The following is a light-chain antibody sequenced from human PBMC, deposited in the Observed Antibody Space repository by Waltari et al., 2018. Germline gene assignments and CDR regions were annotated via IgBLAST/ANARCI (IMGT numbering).Light chain of an antibody. CDR1: SSPIGSNS. J-gene: IGLJ3*02. Sequence: QSVLTQPPSASGTPGQRVPISCSGSSSPIGSNSVYWYQHLPGTAPKLLIYRNDQRPSGVPDRFSGSKSGTSASLAISELRSEDEADYYCVAWDDSLSATVFGGGTKLTVL. CDR3: VAWDDSLSATV. CDR2: RND. V-gene: IGLV1-47*01.